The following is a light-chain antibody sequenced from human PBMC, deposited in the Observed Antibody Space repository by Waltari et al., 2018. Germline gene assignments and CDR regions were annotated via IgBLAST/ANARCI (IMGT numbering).Light chain of an antibody. V-gene: IGKV4-1*01. J-gene: IGKJ3*01. CDR1: QTVSHTSLNKNL. Sequence: DIVLTQSPDSLTVSLGERATINCKSSQTVSHTSLNKNLLAWFQQKSGQPPKLLIYGASTRVSGVPERFSGSGSGTDFTLTISRLQAEDVAIYYCQKYGDPPIAFGPGTKVNIK. CDR3: QKYGDPPIA. CDR2: GAS.